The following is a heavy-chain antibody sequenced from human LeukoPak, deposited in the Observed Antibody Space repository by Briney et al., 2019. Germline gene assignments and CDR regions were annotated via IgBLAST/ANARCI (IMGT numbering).Heavy chain of an antibody. Sequence: ASVKVSCKASGYTFTGYYMHWVRQAPGQGLEWMGWINPNSGGTNYAQKFQGGVTMTRDTSISTAYMELSRLRSDDTAVYYCASLTGIGGYDTTFDYWGQGTLVTVSS. D-gene: IGHD5-12*01. CDR1: GYTFTGYY. V-gene: IGHV1-2*02. CDR2: INPNSGGT. J-gene: IGHJ4*02. CDR3: ASLTGIGGYDTTFDY.